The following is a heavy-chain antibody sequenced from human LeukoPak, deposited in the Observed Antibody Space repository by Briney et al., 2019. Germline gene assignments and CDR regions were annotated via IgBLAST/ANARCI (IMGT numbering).Heavy chain of an antibody. CDR3: ARATVGWYLASAFDI. V-gene: IGHV3-9*01. D-gene: IGHD6-19*01. Sequence: GRSLRLSCAASGFTFDDYAMHWVRQAPGKGLEWVSGISWNSGSIGYADSVKGRFTISRDNAKNSLYLQMNSLRAEDTAVYYCARATVGWYLASAFDIWGQGTMVTVSS. CDR2: ISWNSGSI. CDR1: GFTFDDYA. J-gene: IGHJ3*02.